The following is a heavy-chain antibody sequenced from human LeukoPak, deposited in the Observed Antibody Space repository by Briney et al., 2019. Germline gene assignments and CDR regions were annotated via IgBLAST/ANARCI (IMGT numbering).Heavy chain of an antibody. CDR1: AFTFSGYA. CDR3: ARALRIYYYFDY. CDR2: ISGRGDST. Sequence: GGSLRLSCAASAFTFSGYAMSWVRQAPGKGLEWVSAISGRGDSTYYADSVRGRFTISRDNSKNTLYLQMNSLRAEDTAVYYCARALRIYYYFDYWGQGTLVTVSS. V-gene: IGHV3-23*01. J-gene: IGHJ4*02. D-gene: IGHD1-26*01.